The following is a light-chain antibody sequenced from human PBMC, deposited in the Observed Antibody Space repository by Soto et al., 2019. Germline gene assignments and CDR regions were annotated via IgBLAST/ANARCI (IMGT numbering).Light chain of an antibody. CDR3: QRSNSYPWT. V-gene: IGKV1-5*03. Sequence: DIQMTQSPSTLSASAGDRVTITCRASQSISPYLAWYQQKPGKAPKLLIYMASSLQSGVPSRFSGSGSGTEFTLTISSLQPDDCATYYCQRSNSYPWTFGQGTQVDIK. J-gene: IGKJ1*01. CDR2: MAS. CDR1: QSISPY.